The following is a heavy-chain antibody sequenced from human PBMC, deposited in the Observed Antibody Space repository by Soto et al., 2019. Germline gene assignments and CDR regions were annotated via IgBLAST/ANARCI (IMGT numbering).Heavy chain of an antibody. CDR1: GYSFTAYR. CDR3: VRDIVATLDVCYYCAVDV. Sequence: GASVKVSCKPSGYSFTAYRWHWVRQAAGRGLEWMGCHNPQNGETSSVRKFRDRITMTSDTSSSTAYMDLKRLKSDATATYYCVRDIVATLDVCYYCAVDVWGQGTTVTVSS. J-gene: IGHJ6*02. D-gene: IGHD5-12*01. CDR2: HNPQNGET. V-gene: IGHV1-2*02.